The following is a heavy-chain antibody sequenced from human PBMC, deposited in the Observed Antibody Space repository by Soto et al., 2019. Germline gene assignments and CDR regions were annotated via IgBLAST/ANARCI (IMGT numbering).Heavy chain of an antibody. Sequence: QVQLQQWGAGLLKPSETLSLTCAVYGGSFSGYYWSWIRQPPGKGLEWIGEINHSGSTNYNPSLKSRVTISVDTSKNQFSLKLSSVTAADTAVYYCARLGRRKQGAFDIWGQGTMVTVSS. CDR2: INHSGST. CDR3: ARLGRRKQGAFDI. J-gene: IGHJ3*02. V-gene: IGHV4-34*01. D-gene: IGHD1-26*01. CDR1: GGSFSGYY.